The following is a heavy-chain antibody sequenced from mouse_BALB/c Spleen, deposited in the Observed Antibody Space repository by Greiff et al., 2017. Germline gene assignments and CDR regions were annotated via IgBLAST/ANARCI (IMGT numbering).Heavy chain of an antibody. J-gene: IGHJ4*01. CDR1: GFSLTGYG. Sequence: QVQLQQSGPGLVAPSQSLSITCTVSGFSLTGYGVNWVRQPPGKGLEWLGMIWGDGSTDYNSALKSRLSISKDNSKSQVFLKMNSLQTDDTARYYCAREYGNYVYAMDYWGKGTSVTVSS. V-gene: IGHV2-6-7*01. CDR2: IWGDGST. D-gene: IGHD2-10*02. CDR3: AREYGNYVYAMDY.